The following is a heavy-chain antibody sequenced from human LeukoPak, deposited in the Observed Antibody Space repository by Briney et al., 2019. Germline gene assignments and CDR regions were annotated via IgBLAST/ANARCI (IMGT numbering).Heavy chain of an antibody. Sequence: GGSLRLSCAASGFTFSSYWMSWVRQAPGKGLEWVANIKQDGSEKYYVDSVKGRFTISRDNAKNSLYLQMNSLRAEDTAVYYCARVSLAEAGPFDYWGQGTLVTVSS. V-gene: IGHV3-7*01. CDR1: GFTFSSYW. J-gene: IGHJ4*02. D-gene: IGHD6-13*01. CDR3: ARVSLAEAGPFDY. CDR2: IKQDGSEK.